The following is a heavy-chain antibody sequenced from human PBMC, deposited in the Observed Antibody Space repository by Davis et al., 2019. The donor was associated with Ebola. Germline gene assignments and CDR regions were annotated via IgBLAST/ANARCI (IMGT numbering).Heavy chain of an antibody. Sequence: MPSETLSLTCTVSGGSISSSSYYWGWIRQPPGKGLEWIGSIYYSGSTYYNPSLKSRVTISVDTSKNQFSLKLSSVTAADTAVYYCARHSGYSSYYFDHWGQGTLVTVSS. V-gene: IGHV4-39*01. CDR3: ARHSGYSSYYFDH. J-gene: IGHJ4*02. CDR2: IYYSGST. D-gene: IGHD5-18*01. CDR1: GGSISSSSYY.